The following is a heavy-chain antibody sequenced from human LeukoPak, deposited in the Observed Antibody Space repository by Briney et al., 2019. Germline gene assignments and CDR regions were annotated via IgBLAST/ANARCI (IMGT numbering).Heavy chain of an antibody. J-gene: IGHJ4*02. CDR1: GFTFSSYG. Sequence: GGSLRLSCAASGFTFSSYGMHWVRQAPGKGLEWVAVIWYDGSNKYYADSVRGRFTISRDNSKNSLYLQMNSLRAEDTAVYYCARESEELSRYFDWLSSFDYWGQGTLLTVSS. CDR3: ARESEELSRYFDWLSSFDY. D-gene: IGHD3-9*01. CDR2: IWYDGSNK. V-gene: IGHV3-33*01.